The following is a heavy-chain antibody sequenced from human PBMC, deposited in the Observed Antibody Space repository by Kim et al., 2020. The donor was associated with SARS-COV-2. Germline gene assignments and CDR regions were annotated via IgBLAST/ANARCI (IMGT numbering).Heavy chain of an antibody. CDR3: ARAGQLEV. J-gene: IGHJ4*02. V-gene: IGHV3-23*01. CDR2: FTGSGGTT. Sequence: GGSLRLSCAASGFTFSSYIMTWVRQAPGKGLEWVSSFTGSGGTTYYADSVKGRFTISRDNSKKTMYLQMNSLRAEDTAVYYCARAGQLEVCGQGT. CDR1: GFTFSSYI. D-gene: IGHD1-1*01.